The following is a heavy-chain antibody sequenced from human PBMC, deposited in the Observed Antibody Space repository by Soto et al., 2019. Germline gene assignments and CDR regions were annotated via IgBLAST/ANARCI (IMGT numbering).Heavy chain of an antibody. Sequence: PGVSLRLSWTASGFTFGDYAMSWFRQAPGKGLEWVGFIRSKAYGGTTEYAASVKGRFTISRDDSKSIAYLQMNSLKTEDTAVYYCTRDRHLAYCGGDCYSYYYGMDVRGQGTTVTVSS. J-gene: IGHJ6*02. CDR2: IRSKAYGGTT. CDR3: TRDRHLAYCGGDCYSYYYGMDV. V-gene: IGHV3-49*03. CDR1: GFTFGDYA. D-gene: IGHD2-21*02.